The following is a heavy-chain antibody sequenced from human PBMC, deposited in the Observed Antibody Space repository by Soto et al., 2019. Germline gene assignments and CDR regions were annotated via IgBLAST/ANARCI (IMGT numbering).Heavy chain of an antibody. V-gene: IGHV5-10-1*01. CDR1: GSTLTTFW. CDR2: INLIDSYI. J-gene: IGHJ6*01. CDR3: ARPLGGDSSGYYSSYYAMDV. D-gene: IGHD3-22*01. Sequence: PGESLKISCQASGSTLTTFWIGWVRQMPGKGLEWVGRINLIDSYINYNPSFHGHVTLAFDRSSNTAYLQWRSLKASDSAIYYCARPLGGDSSGYYSSYYAMDVWGQGTTVTVSS.